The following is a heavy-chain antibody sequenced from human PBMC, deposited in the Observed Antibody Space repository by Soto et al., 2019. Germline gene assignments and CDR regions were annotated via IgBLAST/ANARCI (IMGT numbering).Heavy chain of an antibody. CDR3: ARGLNTMVRGVIKYGMDV. V-gene: IGHV4-34*01. CDR1: GGSFSGYY. J-gene: IGHJ6*02. CDR2: INHSGST. Sequence: SETLSLTCAVYGGSFSGYYWSWIRQPPGKGLEWIGEINHSGSTNYNPSLKSRVTISVDTSKNQFSLKLSSVTAADTAVYYCARGLNTMVRGVIKYGMDVWGQGTTVTVSS. D-gene: IGHD3-10*01.